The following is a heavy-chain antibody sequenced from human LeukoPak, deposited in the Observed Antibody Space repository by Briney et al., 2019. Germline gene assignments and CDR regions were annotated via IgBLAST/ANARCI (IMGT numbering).Heavy chain of an antibody. Sequence: GGSLRLSCAASGFTFSSYGMHWVRQAPGKGLEWVGRIKSKTDGGTTDYAAPVKGRFTISRDDSKNTLYLQMNSLETEDTAVYYCTTDLGGIVGANTGRWGQGTLVTVSS. CDR2: IKSKTDGGTT. CDR1: GFTFSSYG. V-gene: IGHV3-15*01. J-gene: IGHJ4*02. D-gene: IGHD1-26*01. CDR3: TTDLGGIVGANTGR.